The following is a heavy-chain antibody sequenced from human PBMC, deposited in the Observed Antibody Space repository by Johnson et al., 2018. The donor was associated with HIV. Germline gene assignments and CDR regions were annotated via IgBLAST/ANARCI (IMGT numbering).Heavy chain of an antibody. CDR1: GFTFSSYG. CDR3: AKAYSAVVGDAFDI. V-gene: IGHV3-30*18. Sequence: QVQLVESGGGVVQPGRSLILSCAASGFTFSSYGMHWVRQAPGKGLEWVAVISFDGRKKYYADSVKGRFTISRDNSKNILYLQMNRLRAEDTAVYYCAKAYSAVVGDAFDIWGQGTMVTVSS. J-gene: IGHJ3*02. D-gene: IGHD3-22*01. CDR2: ISFDGRKK.